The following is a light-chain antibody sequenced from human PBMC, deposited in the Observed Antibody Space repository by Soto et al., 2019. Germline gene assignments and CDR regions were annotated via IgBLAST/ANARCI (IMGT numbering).Light chain of an antibody. Sequence: EIVLTQSPCTLSLSPRERATLSCRASQRVSGDYLAWYQQKPGQAPRLLIYSASSRATGIPDRFSGSGAGTDFTLTITSLQSEDFGVYFCQQDKDWPTTFGQGTKVDTK. CDR2: SAS. J-gene: IGKJ1*01. CDR3: QQDKDWPTT. V-gene: IGKV3-20*01. CDR1: QRVSGDY.